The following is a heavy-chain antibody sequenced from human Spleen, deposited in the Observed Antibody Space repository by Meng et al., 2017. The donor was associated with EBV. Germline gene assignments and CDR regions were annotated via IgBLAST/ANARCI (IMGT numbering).Heavy chain of an antibody. V-gene: IGHV4-39*07. CDR3: ARTPPRRTVGYYRPTRFDY. Sequence: QLQLQESGPGLVKPSVXLSPPSTDSVGSINSVSYYWGWIRQPPGKGLEWIGSIYYSGNTYYNPSLKSRVTISVDTSKNQFSLRLSSVTAADTAVYYCARTPPRRTVGYYRPTRFDYWGQGSLVTVSS. D-gene: IGHD3-22*01. CDR1: VGSINSVSYY. CDR2: IYYSGNT. J-gene: IGHJ4*02.